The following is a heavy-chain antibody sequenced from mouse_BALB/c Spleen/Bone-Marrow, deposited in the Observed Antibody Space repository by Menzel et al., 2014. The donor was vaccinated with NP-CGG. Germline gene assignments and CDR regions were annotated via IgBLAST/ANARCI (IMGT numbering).Heavy chain of an antibody. CDR1: GYTFSNYY. CDR3: TRSSYGYWYFDV. V-gene: IGHV1S81*02. J-gene: IGHJ1*01. CDR2: SNPSNGGS. D-gene: IGHD6-1*01. Sequence: VKLMESGAELVKPGASVKLSCKASGYTFSNYYMYWVKQRPGQGLEWIGESNPSNGGSNFNEKFKSKATLTVDKSSSTAYMQLSSLTSEDSAVYYCTRSSYGYWYFDVWGAGTTVTVSS.